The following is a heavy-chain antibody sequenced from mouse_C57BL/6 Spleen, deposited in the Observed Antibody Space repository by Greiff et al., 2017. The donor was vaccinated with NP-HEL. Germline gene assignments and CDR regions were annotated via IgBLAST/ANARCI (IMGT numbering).Heavy chain of an antibody. CDR3: TREGDWDVRGFAY. CDR2: INPNNGGT. J-gene: IGHJ3*01. D-gene: IGHD4-1*01. Sequence: EVQLQQSGPELVKPGASVKISCKASGYTFTDYYMNWVKQSHGKSLEWIGDINPNNGGTSYNQKLKGKATLTVDKSSSTAYMELRSLTSEDSAFYYCTREGDWDVRGFAYWGQGTLVTVSA. CDR1: GYTFTDYY. V-gene: IGHV1-26*01.